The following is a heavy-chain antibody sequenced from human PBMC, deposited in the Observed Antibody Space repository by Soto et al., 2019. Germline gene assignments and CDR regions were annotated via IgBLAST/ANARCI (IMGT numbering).Heavy chain of an antibody. J-gene: IGHJ4*02. CDR3: ARASGYYYDSSGYWYFDY. CDR1: GFTFSSYA. CDR2: ISGSGGST. Sequence: GGSLRLSCAASGFTFSSYAMSWVRQAPGKGLEWVSAISGSGGSTYYADSVKGRFTISRDNSKNTLYLQMNSLRAEDTAFYYCARASGYYYDSSGYWYFDYWGQGTLVTVSS. V-gene: IGHV3-23*01. D-gene: IGHD3-22*01.